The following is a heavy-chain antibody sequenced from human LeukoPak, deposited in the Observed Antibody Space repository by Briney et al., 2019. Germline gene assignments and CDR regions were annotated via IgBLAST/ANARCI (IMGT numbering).Heavy chain of an antibody. CDR2: INNSGKT. CDR3: ARPYYYDSSGYYYDDY. Sequence: SETLPLTCTVSGGSITSSTYYWGWIRQPPGKGLEWIGSINNSGKTYYNPSLASRITVFVDTSKNQFSLKLSSVTAADTAVYYCARPYYYDSSGYYYDDYWGQGTLVTVSS. CDR1: GGSITSSTYY. V-gene: IGHV4-39*01. D-gene: IGHD3-22*01. J-gene: IGHJ4*02.